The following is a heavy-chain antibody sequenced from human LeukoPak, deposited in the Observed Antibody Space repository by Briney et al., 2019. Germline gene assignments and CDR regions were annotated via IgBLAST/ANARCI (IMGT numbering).Heavy chain of an antibody. Sequence: ASVKVSCKASGYTFTSYDINWVRQATGQGLEWMGWMNPNSGNTGYAQKFQGRVTITRNTSISTAYMELSSLRSEDTAVYYCAREGLVPAAKTYYMDVWGKGTTVTISS. D-gene: IGHD2-2*01. V-gene: IGHV1-8*03. CDR2: MNPNSGNT. J-gene: IGHJ6*03. CDR1: GYTFTSYD. CDR3: AREGLVPAAKTYYMDV.